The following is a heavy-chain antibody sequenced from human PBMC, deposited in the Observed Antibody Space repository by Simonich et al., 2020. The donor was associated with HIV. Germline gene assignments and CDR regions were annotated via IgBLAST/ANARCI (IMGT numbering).Heavy chain of an antibody. CDR3: ARGIRAGDFYSQYYYYMDV. CDR2: ITHSGST. Sequence: QALLKQWGTGLLKPSEPLSLTCAVYAGSFSGHYWSWIRQFPGKGLEWIAEITHSGSTIYSPSLKSRVTISVDPSKNQFSLKLSSVTAADTAVYYCARGIRAGDFYSQYYYYMDVWGKGTTVIVSS. J-gene: IGHJ6*03. CDR1: AGSFSGHY. V-gene: IGHV4-34*01. D-gene: IGHD2-21*02.